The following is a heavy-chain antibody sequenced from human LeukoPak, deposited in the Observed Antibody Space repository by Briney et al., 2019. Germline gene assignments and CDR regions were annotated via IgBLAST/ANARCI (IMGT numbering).Heavy chain of an antibody. D-gene: IGHD2-15*01. CDR2: LRYSGNT. J-gene: IGHJ5*02. CDR1: GDSITSHY. CDR3: AREFRGYCSGGSCYSDWFDP. V-gene: IGHV4-59*11. Sequence: SETLSLTCTVSGDSITSHYWSWIRQPPGKGLEWIGYLRYSGNTNHNSSLKNRITISLDTSKNQFSLKLSSVTAADTAVYYCAREFRGYCSGGSCYSDWFDPWGQGTLVTVSS.